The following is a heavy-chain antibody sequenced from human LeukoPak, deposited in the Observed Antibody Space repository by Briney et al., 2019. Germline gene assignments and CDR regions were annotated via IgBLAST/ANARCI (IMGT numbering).Heavy chain of an antibody. CDR3: AREAGSSWSRGLDI. V-gene: IGHV4-4*07. D-gene: IGHD6-13*01. CDR2: IYMSGST. J-gene: IGHJ3*02. Sequence: SETLSLTCTVSGGSISSYYWSWIRQPAGKGLEWIGRIYMSGSTNYNSSLKSRVNMSVDTSKNQFSLNLSSVTAADTAVYYCAREAGSSWSRGLDIWGQGTVVTVSS. CDR1: GGSISSYY.